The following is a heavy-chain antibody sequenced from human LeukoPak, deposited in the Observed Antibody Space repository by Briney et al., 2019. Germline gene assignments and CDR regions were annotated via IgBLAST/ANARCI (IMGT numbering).Heavy chain of an antibody. Sequence: ASVKVSCKASGYTFTSYYMHWVRQAPGQGLKWMGIINPSGGSTSYAQKFQGRVTMTRDTSTSTVYMELSSLRSEDTAVYYCARGGIVVVVDPLNFDYWGQGTLVTVSS. J-gene: IGHJ4*02. CDR3: ARGGIVVVVDPLNFDY. V-gene: IGHV1-46*01. CDR1: GYTFTSYY. D-gene: IGHD2-15*01. CDR2: INPSGGST.